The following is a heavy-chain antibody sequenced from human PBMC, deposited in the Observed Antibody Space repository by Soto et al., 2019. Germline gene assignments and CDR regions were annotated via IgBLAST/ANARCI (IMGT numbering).Heavy chain of an antibody. CDR3: AREGRKNQLLYNWFDP. D-gene: IGHD2-2*02. Sequence: VKRSCNASGGTFSSYAISWVRHAPGQGLEWMGGIIPIFGTANYAQKFQGRVTITADESTSTAYMELSSLRSEDTAVYYCAREGRKNQLLYNWFDPWGQGTLVTVSS. CDR2: IIPIFGTA. V-gene: IGHV1-69*13. CDR1: GGTFSSYA. J-gene: IGHJ5*02.